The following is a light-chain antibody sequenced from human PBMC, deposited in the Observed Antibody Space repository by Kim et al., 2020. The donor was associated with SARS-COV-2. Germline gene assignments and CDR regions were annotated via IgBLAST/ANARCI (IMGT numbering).Light chain of an antibody. CDR3: QSYDSSNQV. V-gene: IGLV6-57*01. CDR1: SGSIASNY. CDR2: EDN. Sequence: GKTVTISSTRSSGSIASNYVQWYQQRPGSSPTTVIYEDNQRPSGVPDRFSGSIDSSSNSASLTISGLKTEDEADYYCQSYDSSNQVFGGGTQLTVL. J-gene: IGLJ3*02.